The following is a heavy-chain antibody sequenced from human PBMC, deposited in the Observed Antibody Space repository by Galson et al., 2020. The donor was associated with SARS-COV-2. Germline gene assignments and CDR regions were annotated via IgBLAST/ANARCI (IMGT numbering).Heavy chain of an antibody. Sequence: GGSLRLSCAASGFTFSSYGMHWVRQAPGKGLEWVAVIWYDGSNKYYADSVKGRFTISRDNSKNTLYLQMNSLRAEDTAVYYCAKDQWSKYNWNDVSWFDPWGQGTLVTVSS. J-gene: IGHJ5*02. D-gene: IGHD1-1*01. CDR2: IWYDGSNK. CDR3: AKDQWSKYNWNDVSWFDP. V-gene: IGHV3-33*06. CDR1: GFTFSSYG.